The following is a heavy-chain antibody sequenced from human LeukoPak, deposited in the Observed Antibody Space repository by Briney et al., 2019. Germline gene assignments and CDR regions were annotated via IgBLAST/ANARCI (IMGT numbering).Heavy chain of an antibody. Sequence: GGSLRLSCAASGFTFSSYGMHWVRQAPGKGLEWVAFIRYDGSNKYYADSVKGRFTISRDNYKNTLYLQMNSLRAEDTAVYYCAKDMDYYYDSSGYYPRGDYWGQGTLVTVSS. CDR2: IRYDGSNK. J-gene: IGHJ4*02. D-gene: IGHD3-22*01. V-gene: IGHV3-30*02. CDR3: AKDMDYYYDSSGYYPRGDY. CDR1: GFTFSSYG.